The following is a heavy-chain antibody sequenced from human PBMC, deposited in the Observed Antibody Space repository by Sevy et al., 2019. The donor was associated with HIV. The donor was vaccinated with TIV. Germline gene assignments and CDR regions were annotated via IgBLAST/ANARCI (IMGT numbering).Heavy chain of an antibody. D-gene: IGHD5-12*01. CDR3: ARDAVAVVANDY. V-gene: IGHV1-18*01. CDR2: ISAYNGNT. CDR1: GYTFTSYG. J-gene: IGHJ4*02. Sequence: ASVKVSCKASGYTFTSYGISWVRQAPGQGLEWMGWISAYNGNTNYAQKLQGRVTMTTDTSTSTAYMELRSLRSDDKDVYYCARDAVAVVANDYWGQGTLVTVSS.